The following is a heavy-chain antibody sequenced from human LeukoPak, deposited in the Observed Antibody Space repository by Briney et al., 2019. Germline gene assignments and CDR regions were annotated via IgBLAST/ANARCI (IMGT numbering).Heavy chain of an antibody. D-gene: IGHD5-24*01. CDR2: MSYDGSHI. J-gene: IGHJ4*02. Sequence: PGGSLRLSCAASGLNFGSPTMNWVRQAPGQVLEWVSVMSYDGSHIYYADSVKGRFTISRDSSKNTLYLQMNGLRIEDTAIYYCAAEISRDGYNYIAYWGQGTPVTVSS. CDR1: GLNFGSPT. V-gene: IGHV3-30*04. CDR3: AAEISRDGYNYIAY.